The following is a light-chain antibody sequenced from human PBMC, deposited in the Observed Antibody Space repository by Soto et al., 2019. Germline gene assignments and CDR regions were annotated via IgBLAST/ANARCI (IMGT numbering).Light chain of an antibody. V-gene: IGKV3-20*01. CDR1: QSLSNNF. Sequence: EIVLTQSPASLSLSPGEGDTLSCRASQSLSNNFLAWYQQKPGQAPRLLIYGATSRATGVPDRFSGSGSGTDFTLTINRLEPEDFAVYYCQQYGSTPVTFGQGTKVDIK. CDR2: GAT. J-gene: IGKJ1*01. CDR3: QQYGSTPVT.